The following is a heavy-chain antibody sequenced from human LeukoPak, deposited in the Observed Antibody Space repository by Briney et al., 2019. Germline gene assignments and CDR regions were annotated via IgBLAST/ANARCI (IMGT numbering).Heavy chain of an antibody. CDR2: MSYSGST. D-gene: IGHD2/OR15-2a*01. CDR1: GGSISSYF. V-gene: IGHV4-59*08. Sequence: SETLSLTCTVSGGSISSYFWSWMRQPPGKGLEWVGYMSYSGSTGYNPSLKSRVTISVDTSKNHIYLKMNSVTAADTAVYYCASSENKRSISRPDVFDIWGQGTMVTVSS. CDR3: ASSENKRSISRPDVFDI. J-gene: IGHJ3*02.